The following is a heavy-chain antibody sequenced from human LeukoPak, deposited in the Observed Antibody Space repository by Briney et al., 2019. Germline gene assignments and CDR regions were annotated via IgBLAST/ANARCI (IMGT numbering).Heavy chain of an antibody. CDR3: AKDYRYCSSTSCYGDDAFDI. CDR1: GFTFSSYA. J-gene: IGHJ3*02. CDR2: VSGRGDST. D-gene: IGHD2-2*01. Sequence: AGGSLRLSCAASGFTFSSYAMSWVRQAPGKGLEWVSGVSGRGDSTYNADSVRDRFTISRDNSKNTLYLQMNSLRAEDTAVYYCAKDYRYCSSTSCYGDDAFDIWGQGTMVTVSS. V-gene: IGHV3-23*01.